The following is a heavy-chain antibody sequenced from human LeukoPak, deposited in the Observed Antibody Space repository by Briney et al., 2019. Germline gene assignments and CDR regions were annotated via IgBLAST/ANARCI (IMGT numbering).Heavy chain of an antibody. V-gene: IGHV3-30*18. CDR3: AKARGGIAAAGTGGPFDY. J-gene: IGHJ4*02. CDR2: ISYDGSNK. CDR1: GFTFSSYG. Sequence: PGGSLRLSCAASGFTFSSYGMHWVRQAPGKGLEWVAVISYDGSNKYYTDSVKGRFTISRDNSKNTVYLQMNSLRAEDTAVYYCAKARGGIAAAGTGGPFDYWGQGTLVTVSP. D-gene: IGHD6-13*01.